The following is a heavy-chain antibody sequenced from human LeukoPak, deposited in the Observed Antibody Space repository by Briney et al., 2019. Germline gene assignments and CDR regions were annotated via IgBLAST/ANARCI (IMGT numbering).Heavy chain of an antibody. J-gene: IGHJ4*02. CDR1: GGTFSSYA. V-gene: IGHV1-69*05. D-gene: IGHD5-24*01. CDR3: AREGGSNQALDY. Sequence: SVKVSCKASGGTFSSYAISWVRQAPGQGLEWMGRIIPIFGTANYAQKLQGRVTITTDESTSTAYMELSSLRSEDTAVYYCAREGGSNQALDYWGQGTLVTVSS. CDR2: IIPIFGTA.